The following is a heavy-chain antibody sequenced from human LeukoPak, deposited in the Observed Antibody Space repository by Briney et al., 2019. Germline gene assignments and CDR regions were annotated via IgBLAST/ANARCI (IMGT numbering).Heavy chain of an antibody. Sequence: SETLSLTCTVSGGSISSSSYYWGWIRQPPGKGLEWIGSIYYSGSTYYNPSLKSRVTISVDTSKNQFSLKLSSVTAADTAVYYCASQNKNSPITVFGVVIRHFDYWGQGTLVTVSS. CDR2: IYYSGST. J-gene: IGHJ4*02. CDR3: ASQNKNSPITVFGVVIRHFDY. D-gene: IGHD3-3*01. V-gene: IGHV4-39*01. CDR1: GGSISSSSYY.